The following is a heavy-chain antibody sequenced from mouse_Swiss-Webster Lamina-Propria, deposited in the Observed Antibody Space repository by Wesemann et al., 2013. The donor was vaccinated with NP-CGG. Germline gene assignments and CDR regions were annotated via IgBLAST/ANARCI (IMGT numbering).Heavy chain of an antibody. D-gene: IGHD2-4*01. V-gene: IGHV14-3*02. CDR3: ARDYDWYFDV. CDR2: IDPANGNT. CDR1: GFNIKDTY. J-gene: IGHJ1*01. Sequence: QLQQSGAELVKPGASVKLSCTASGFNIKDTYMHWVKQRPEQGLEWIGRIDPANGNTKYDPKFQGKATITADTSSNTAYLQLSSLTSEDTAVYYCARDYDWYFDVWGAGDHGSPSPQ.